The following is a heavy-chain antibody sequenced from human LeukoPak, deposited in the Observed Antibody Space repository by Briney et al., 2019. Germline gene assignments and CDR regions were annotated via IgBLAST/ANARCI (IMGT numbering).Heavy chain of an antibody. J-gene: IGHJ3*02. Sequence: PSETLSLTCTVSGGSISSSSYYWGWIRQPPGKGLEWIGSIYYSGSTYYNPSLKSRVTISVDTSKNQFSLKLSSVTAADTAVYYCADSVRNYDILTGYSNYDAFDIWGQGTMVTVSS. V-gene: IGHV4-39*01. CDR1: GGSISSSSYY. D-gene: IGHD3-9*01. CDR3: ADSVRNYDILTGYSNYDAFDI. CDR2: IYYSGST.